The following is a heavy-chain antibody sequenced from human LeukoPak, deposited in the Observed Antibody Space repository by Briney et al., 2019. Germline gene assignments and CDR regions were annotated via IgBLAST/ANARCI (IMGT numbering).Heavy chain of an antibody. CDR1: GFTFSSYS. V-gene: IGHV3-21*01. CDR3: ARDGALYSSSSNFDY. CDR2: ISSSSSYI. J-gene: IGHJ4*02. D-gene: IGHD6-6*01. Sequence: GSLRLSCAASGFTFSSYSMNWVRQAPGKGLEWVSSISSSSSYIYYADSVKGRFTISRDNAKNSLYLQMNSLRAEDTAVYYCARDGALYSSSSNFDYWGQGTLVTVPS.